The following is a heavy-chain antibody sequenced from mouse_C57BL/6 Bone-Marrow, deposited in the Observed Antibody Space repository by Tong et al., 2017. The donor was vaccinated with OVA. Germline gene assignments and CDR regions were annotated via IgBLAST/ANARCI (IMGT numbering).Heavy chain of an antibody. CDR1: EYEFPSHD. CDR2: INSDGGST. V-gene: IGHV5-2*01. Sequence: EVQLQESGGGLVQPGESLKLSFESNEYEFPSHDMSWVRKTPEKRLELVAAINSDGGSTYYPDTMERRFIISRDNAKNTLYLQMSSLKSEDTAMYYCATRRRCYYAMDYWGQGTSVTVSS. J-gene: IGHJ4*01. CDR3: ATRRRCYYAMDY.